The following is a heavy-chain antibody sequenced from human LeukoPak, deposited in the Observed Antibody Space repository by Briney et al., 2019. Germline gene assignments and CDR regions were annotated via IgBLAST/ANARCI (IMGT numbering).Heavy chain of an antibody. V-gene: IGHV1-45*02. J-gene: IGHJ6*02. Sequence: SVKVSCKASGYTFPGHHIHWVRQAPGQALEWMGWITPFNGNTNYAQKFQDRVTITRDRSMSTAYMELSSLRSEDTAMYYCASALGIGGDYYYGMDVWGQGTTVTVSS. CDR1: GYTFPGHH. CDR2: ITPFNGNT. CDR3: ASALGIGGDYYYGMDV. D-gene: IGHD7-27*01.